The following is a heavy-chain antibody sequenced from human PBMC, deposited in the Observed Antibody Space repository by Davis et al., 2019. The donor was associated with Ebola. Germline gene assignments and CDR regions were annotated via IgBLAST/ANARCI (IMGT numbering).Heavy chain of an antibody. D-gene: IGHD4-17*01. J-gene: IGHJ5*02. Sequence: SVTVSRKASGGTFISYAISWVRQAPGQGLEWMGGIIPIFGTANYAQKLQGRVTMTTDTSTSTAYMELRSLRSDDTAVYYCARDLSTVTTNWFDPWGQGTLVTVSS. CDR2: IIPIFGTA. V-gene: IGHV1-69*05. CDR3: ARDLSTVTTNWFDP. CDR1: GGTFISYA.